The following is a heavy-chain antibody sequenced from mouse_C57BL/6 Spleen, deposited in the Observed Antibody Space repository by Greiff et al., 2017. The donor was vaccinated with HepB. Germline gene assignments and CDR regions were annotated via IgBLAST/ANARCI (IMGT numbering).Heavy chain of an antibody. CDR1: GYTFTSYW. J-gene: IGHJ1*03. CDR2: IHPNSGST. D-gene: IGHD1-1*01. CDR3: ARGDGSSSHWYFDV. V-gene: IGHV1-64*01. Sequence: QVQLQQPGAELVKPGASVKLSCKASGYTFTSYWMHWVKQRPGQGLEWIGMIHPNSGSTNYNEKFKSKATLTVDKSSITAYMQLSSLTSEDSAVYYCARGDGSSSHWYFDVWGTGTTVTVSS.